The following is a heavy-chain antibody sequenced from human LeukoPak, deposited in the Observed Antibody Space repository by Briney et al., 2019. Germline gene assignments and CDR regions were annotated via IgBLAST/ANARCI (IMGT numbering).Heavy chain of an antibody. J-gene: IGHJ4*02. V-gene: IGHV3-30*03. CDR1: GFTFSSYG. CDR3: ARVRGDYSLGGAFDY. D-gene: IGHD4-17*01. Sequence: GGSLRLSCAASGFTFSSYGMHWVRQAPGKGLEWVADISYDGNNKYYADSVKGRFTTSRDNSKNTLYLQMNSLRAADTAMYYCARVRGDYSLGGAFDYWGQGTLVTVSS. CDR2: ISYDGNNK.